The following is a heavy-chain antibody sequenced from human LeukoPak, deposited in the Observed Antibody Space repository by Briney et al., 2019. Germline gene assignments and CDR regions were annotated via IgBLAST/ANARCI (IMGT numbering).Heavy chain of an antibody. D-gene: IGHD6-25*01. Sequence: GGSLRLSCAASGFTFSSHWMHWVRQAPGEGLGWVSRVYGAGGWTHYADSVRGRFIISRDNAENTISLQMNNLRAEDTAVYFCAREVFEGQRQSDAFDVWGQGTMVTVSS. V-gene: IGHV3-74*01. CDR2: VYGAGGWT. CDR1: GFTFSSHW. CDR3: AREVFEGQRQSDAFDV. J-gene: IGHJ3*01.